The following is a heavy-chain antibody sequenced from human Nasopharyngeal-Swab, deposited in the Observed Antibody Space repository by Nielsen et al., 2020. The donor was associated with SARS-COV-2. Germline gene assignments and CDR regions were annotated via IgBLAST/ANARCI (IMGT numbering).Heavy chain of an antibody. Sequence: ASVQVSCNTSGYAFSSYDIAWVRQAAGQGLEWMGWMNPLSGNSGFAQKFRGRVTVTTDTSISTVYMDLSSLRSEDTAVYYCARAIRYQLLSEFWGQGTLVTVSS. CDR1: GYAFSSYD. CDR3: ARAIRYQLLSEF. CDR2: MNPLSGNS. J-gene: IGHJ4*02. D-gene: IGHD2-2*01. V-gene: IGHV1-8*01.